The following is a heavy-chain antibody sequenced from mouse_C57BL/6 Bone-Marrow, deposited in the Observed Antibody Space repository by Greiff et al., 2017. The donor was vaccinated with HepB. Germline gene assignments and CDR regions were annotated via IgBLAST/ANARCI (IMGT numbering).Heavy chain of an antibody. J-gene: IGHJ2*01. D-gene: IGHD1-1*01. V-gene: IGHV1-78*01. CDR3: ARDGWYYYGSSFYFDY. CDR2: IYPRDGST. Sequence: QVQLQQSDAELVKPGASVKISCKVSGYTFTDHTIHWMKQRPEQGLEWIGYIYPRDGSTKYNEKFKGKATLTADKSSSTAYMQLNSLTSEDSAVYCCARDGWYYYGSSFYFDYWGQGTTLTVSS. CDR1: GYTFTDHT.